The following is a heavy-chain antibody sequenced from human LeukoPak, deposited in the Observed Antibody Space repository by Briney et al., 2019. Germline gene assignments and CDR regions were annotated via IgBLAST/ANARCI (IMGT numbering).Heavy chain of an antibody. CDR1: GFTVSSNY. D-gene: IGHD3-16*01. V-gene: IGHV3-66*01. CDR2: IYSGGST. CDR3: ASAEVMDYYYGMDV. Sequence: GGSLRLSCAASGFTVSSNYMSWVRQAPGKGLEWVSVIYSGGSTYYADSVKGRFTISRDNSKNTLYIQMNSLRAEDTAVYYCASAEVMDYYYGMDVWGQGTTVTVSS. J-gene: IGHJ6*02.